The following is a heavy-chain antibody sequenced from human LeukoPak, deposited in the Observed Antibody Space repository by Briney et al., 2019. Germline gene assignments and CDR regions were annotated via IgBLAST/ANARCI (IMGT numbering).Heavy chain of an antibody. V-gene: IGHV4-59*08. CDR3: ARLVTTRESIGIDY. CDR1: GGSFSGYY. J-gene: IGHJ4*02. D-gene: IGHD4-11*01. Sequence: SETLSLTCAVYGGSFSGYYWSWIRQPPGKGLEWIGYIYYSGSTNYNPSLKSRVTISVDTSKNQFSLKLSSVTAADTAVYYCARLVTTRESIGIDYWGQGTLVTVSS. CDR2: IYYSGST.